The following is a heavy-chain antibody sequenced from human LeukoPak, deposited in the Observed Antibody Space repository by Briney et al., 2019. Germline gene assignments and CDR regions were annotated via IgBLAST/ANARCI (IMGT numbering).Heavy chain of an antibody. CDR1: GYTFTGYY. CDR3: ARDHYTMVRGVILV. Sequence: ASVKVSCKASGYTFTGYYMHWVRQAPGQGLGWMGWINPNSGGTNYAQKFQGRVTMTRDTSISTAYMELSRLRSDDTAVYYCARDHYTMVRGVILVWGQGTMVTVSS. D-gene: IGHD3-10*01. J-gene: IGHJ3*01. V-gene: IGHV1-2*02. CDR2: INPNSGGT.